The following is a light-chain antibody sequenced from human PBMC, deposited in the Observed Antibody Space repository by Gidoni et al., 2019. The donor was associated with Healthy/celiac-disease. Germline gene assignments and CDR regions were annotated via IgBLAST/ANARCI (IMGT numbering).Light chain of an antibody. CDR1: SSNIGAGYD. CDR2: GNS. J-gene: IGLJ3*02. V-gene: IGLV1-40*01. CDR3: QSYDSSFWV. Sequence: QSVLTQPPSVSGAPGQRVTISCTGSSSNIGAGYDVHWYQQLPGTAPKPLIYGNSNRPSGVPDRFSGSKSGTSASLAITGLQAEDEADYYCQSYDSSFWVFGGGTKLTVL.